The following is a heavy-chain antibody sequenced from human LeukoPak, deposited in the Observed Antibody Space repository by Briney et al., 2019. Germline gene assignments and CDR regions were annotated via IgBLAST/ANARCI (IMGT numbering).Heavy chain of an antibody. J-gene: IGHJ5*02. D-gene: IGHD2-15*01. CDR2: INSDGSST. V-gene: IGHV3-74*01. CDR1: GFTFSSYW. Sequence: GGSLRLSCAASGFTFSSYWMHWVRQAPGKGLVWVSRINSDGSSTSYADSVKGRFTISRDNSKNTLYLQMNSLRAEDTAVYYCARVSREGYCSGGSCYLWFDPWGQGTLVTVSS. CDR3: ARVSREGYCSGGSCYLWFDP.